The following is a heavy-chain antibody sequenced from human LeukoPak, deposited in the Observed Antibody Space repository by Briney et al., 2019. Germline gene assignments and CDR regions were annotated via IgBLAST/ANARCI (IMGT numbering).Heavy chain of an antibody. J-gene: IGHJ6*02. CDR2: IIPIFGTA. Sequence: SVKVSCKASGGIFSNYGISWVRQAPGQGLEWMGGIIPIFGTANYAQKFQGRVTITADESTSTAYMELSSLRSEDTAVYYCARIGQQLALRYYGMDVWGQGTTVTVSS. D-gene: IGHD6-13*01. CDR3: ARIGQQLALRYYGMDV. V-gene: IGHV1-69*13. CDR1: GGIFSNYG.